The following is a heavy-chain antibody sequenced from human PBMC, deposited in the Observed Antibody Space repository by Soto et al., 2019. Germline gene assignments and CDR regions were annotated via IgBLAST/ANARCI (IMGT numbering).Heavy chain of an antibody. CDR1: VFTFDDYA. D-gene: IGHD6-6*01. J-gene: IGHJ4*02. V-gene: IGHV3-9*01. CDR3: AKDKSIAARHFDY. Sequence: PGGSLRLSCAASVFTFDDYAMHWFRQAPGKGLEWVSGISWNSGSIGYADSVKGRFTISRDNAKNSLYLQMNSLRAEDTALYYCAKDKSIAARHFDYWGQGTLVTVSS. CDR2: ISWNSGSI.